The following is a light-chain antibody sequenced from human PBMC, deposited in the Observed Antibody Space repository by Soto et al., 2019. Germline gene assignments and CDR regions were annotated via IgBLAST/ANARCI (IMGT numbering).Light chain of an antibody. Sequence: QLVLTQSSSASASLGSSFKLTCILSSGHSTYIIAWHQQQPGKAPRFLMTLDRSGSYNSGSGVPDRFSGSSSGADRYLTISNLQFEDEGDYYCETWYSNTHKVFGGGTKLTVL. CDR1: SGHSTYI. J-gene: IGLJ3*02. CDR2: LDRSGSY. V-gene: IGLV4-60*02. CDR3: ETWYSNTHKV.